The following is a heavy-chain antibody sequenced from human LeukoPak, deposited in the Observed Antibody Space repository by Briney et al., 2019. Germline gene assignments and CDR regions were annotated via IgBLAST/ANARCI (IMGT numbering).Heavy chain of an antibody. CDR3: ARQASALQCYYNYMDV. Sequence: GGSLRLSCAASGFTFSNSAIHWVRQAPGKGLEWVSFISSEGKDRNYVESVKGRFIISRDNSKNTMDLQMNSLRPEDTAVYYCARQASALQCYYNYMDVWGKGTTVIVSS. V-gene: IGHV3-30*01. CDR1: GFTFSNSA. J-gene: IGHJ6*03. D-gene: IGHD6-19*01. CDR2: ISSEGKDR.